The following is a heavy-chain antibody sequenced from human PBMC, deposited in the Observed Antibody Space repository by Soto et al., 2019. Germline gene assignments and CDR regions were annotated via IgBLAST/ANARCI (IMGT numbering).Heavy chain of an antibody. J-gene: IGHJ4*02. Sequence: GSLRLSCAGSGFTFSSHWMSWVRQAPGKGLEWVANISPDGSAMSYVDSVQSRFTISRDNAKKSLYLQMNSLRAEDTAVYYCARGPHLRFLEWLPDFDYWGQGTLVTVSS. CDR1: GFTFSSHW. D-gene: IGHD3-3*01. CDR2: ISPDGSAM. V-gene: IGHV3-7*01. CDR3: ARGPHLRFLEWLPDFDY.